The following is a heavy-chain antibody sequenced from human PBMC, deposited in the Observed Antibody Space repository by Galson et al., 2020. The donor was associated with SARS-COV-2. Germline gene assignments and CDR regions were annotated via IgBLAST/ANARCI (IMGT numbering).Heavy chain of an antibody. CDR1: GYTFISYH. V-gene: IGHV1-46*01. Sequence: LGASVKVSCKASGYTFISYHLHWVRQAPGQGLEWMGIINPRDDITAYAQNFQGRVTVTRDTSTRTVFMELSSLRSEDTAMYYRAREVADVETTTFDYWGQGTLVTVSS. CDR2: INPRDDIT. D-gene: IGHD2-15*01. CDR3: AREVADVETTTFDY. J-gene: IGHJ4*02.